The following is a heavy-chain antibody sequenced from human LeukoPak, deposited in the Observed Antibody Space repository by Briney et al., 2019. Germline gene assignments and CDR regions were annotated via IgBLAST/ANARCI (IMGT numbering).Heavy chain of an antibody. CDR2: ISYDGGEK. CDR3: AKALPPHFDY. V-gene: IGHV3-30-3*01. J-gene: IGHJ4*02. Sequence: HAGGSLRLSCAASGFTLSNYAMHWVRQAPGKGLEWVAVISYDGGEKYYADSVKGRFTISRDNSKNTLYLQMNSLRAEDTAVYYCAKALPPHFDYWGQGTLVTVSS. CDR1: GFTLSNYA.